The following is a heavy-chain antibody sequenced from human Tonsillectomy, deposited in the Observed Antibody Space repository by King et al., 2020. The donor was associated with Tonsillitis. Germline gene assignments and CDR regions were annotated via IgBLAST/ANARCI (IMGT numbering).Heavy chain of an antibody. CDR1: GGSISSYY. CDR2: IYYSGST. D-gene: IGHD3-3*01. J-gene: IGHJ4*02. CDR3: ARTTFTTKGYFDY. V-gene: IGHV4-59*01. Sequence: VQLQESGPGLGKPSETLSLTCTVSGGSISSYYWSWIRQPPGKGLEWIGYIYYSGSTNYNPSLKSRVTISVDTSKNQFSLKLSSVTAADTAVYYCARTTFTTKGYFDYWGQGTLVTVSS.